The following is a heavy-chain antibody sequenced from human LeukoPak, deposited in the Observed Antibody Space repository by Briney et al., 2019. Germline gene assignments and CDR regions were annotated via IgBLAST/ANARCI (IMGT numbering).Heavy chain of an antibody. CDR2: IIPILGIA. Sequence: ASVKVSCKASGGTFSSYTISWVRQAPGQGLEWMGRIIPILGIANYAQKFQGRVAITADKSTSTAYMELRSLRSDDTAVYYCAREGRIVVVPAAVNAPYYYYGMDVWGQGTTVTVSS. V-gene: IGHV1-69*04. CDR1: GGTFSSYT. J-gene: IGHJ6*02. CDR3: AREGRIVVVPAAVNAPYYYYGMDV. D-gene: IGHD2-2*01.